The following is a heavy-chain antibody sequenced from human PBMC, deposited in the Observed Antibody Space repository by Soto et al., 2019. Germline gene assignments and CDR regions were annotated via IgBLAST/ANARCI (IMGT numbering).Heavy chain of an antibody. J-gene: IGHJ2*01. Sequence: SETMSLTCTVSGGSINSGGYYWTWIRKHPEKGLEWLGNIDHSVTTYYTPSLRSRLSMSLDTSQNHFSLQVTAMTAADTAVYFCVRGRGYSYQNYFDLWGLGTPVTVSS. V-gene: IGHV4-31*03. CDR2: IDHSVTT. CDR1: GGSINSGGYY. CDR3: VRGRGYSYQNYFDL. D-gene: IGHD5-18*01.